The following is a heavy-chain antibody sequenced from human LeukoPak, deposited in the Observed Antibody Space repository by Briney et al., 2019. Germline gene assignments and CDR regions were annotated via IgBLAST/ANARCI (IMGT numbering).Heavy chain of an antibody. CDR1: GYSISSGYY. J-gene: IGHJ4*02. Sequence: SETLSLTCTVSGYSISSGYYWGWIRQPPGKGLEWIGSIYHSGSTYYNPSLKSRVTISVDTSKNQFSLKLSSVTAADTAVYYCTRVLTNYMDVWGQGTLVTVSS. CDR2: IYHSGST. CDR3: TRVLTNYMDV. V-gene: IGHV4-38-2*02. D-gene: IGHD2-15*01.